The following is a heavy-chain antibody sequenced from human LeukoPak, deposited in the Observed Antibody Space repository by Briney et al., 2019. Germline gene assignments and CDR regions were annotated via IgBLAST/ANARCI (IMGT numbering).Heavy chain of an antibody. J-gene: IGHJ4*02. CDR2: IWYDGSNE. D-gene: IGHD6-19*01. CDR1: GFTFRNHG. V-gene: IGHV3-33*06. CDR3: AKSPSSGWYRGAPDY. Sequence: GGSLRLSCAASGFTFRNHGMHWVRQAPGKGLEWVAVIWYDGSNEYYADSVKGRFTISRDNSKNTLYLQMNSLRAEDTAVYYCAKSPSSGWYRGAPDYWGQGTLVTVSS.